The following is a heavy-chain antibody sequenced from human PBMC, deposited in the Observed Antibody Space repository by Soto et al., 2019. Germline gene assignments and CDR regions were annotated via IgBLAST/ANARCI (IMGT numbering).Heavy chain of an antibody. V-gene: IGHV1-69*08. J-gene: IGHJ3*02. CDR1: GGTFSSYT. CDR2: IIPILGIA. D-gene: IGHD2-15*01. Sequence: QVQLVQSGAEVKKPGSSVKVSCKASGGTFSSYTISWVRQAPGQGLEWMGRIIPILGIANYAQKFQGRVTITADKSTSTAYMELSSLTSEDTAVYYCAREAVVVVAANAFDIWGQGTMVTVSS. CDR3: AREAVVVVAANAFDI.